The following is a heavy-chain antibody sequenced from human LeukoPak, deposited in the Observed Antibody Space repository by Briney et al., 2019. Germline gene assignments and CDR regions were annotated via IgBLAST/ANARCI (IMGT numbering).Heavy chain of an antibody. CDR2: IWYDGSNK. Sequence: GGSLRLSCAASGFTFSSYGMHWVRQAPGKGLEWVAVIWYDGSNKYYADSVKGRFTISGDNSKNTLYLQMNSLRAEDTAVYYCARDNAGIAAAVLDYWGQGTLVTVSS. D-gene: IGHD6-13*01. CDR3: ARDNAGIAAAVLDY. J-gene: IGHJ4*02. CDR1: GFTFSSYG. V-gene: IGHV3-33*01.